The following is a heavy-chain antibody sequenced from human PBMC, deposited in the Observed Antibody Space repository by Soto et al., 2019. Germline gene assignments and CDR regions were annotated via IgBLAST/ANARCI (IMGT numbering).Heavy chain of an antibody. CDR1: GGSFSGDY. CDR2: INHSGST. D-gene: IGHD3-22*01. J-gene: IGHJ6*02. Sequence: SENLSLTCAVYGGSFSGDYWSWIRQPPGKGLEWVGEINHSGSTNYNPSLKSRVTISVGTSKNQFSLKLSSVTAADTAVYYCARGVSYYDSSGYYYSDYYGMDVWGQGTTVTVSS. V-gene: IGHV4-34*01. CDR3: ARGVSYYDSSGYYYSDYYGMDV.